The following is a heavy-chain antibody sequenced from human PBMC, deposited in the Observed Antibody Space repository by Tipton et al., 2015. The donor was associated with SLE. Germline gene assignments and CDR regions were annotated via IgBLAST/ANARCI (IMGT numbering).Heavy chain of an antibody. Sequence: QSGAEVKKPGASVKVSCKASGYTFSTYDIDWVRQATGQGLEWMGWMNPKSGNTGYAQKFQGRVSMTRNNSISTAYMELRSLRSDDTAVYYCAREATAMGPFDYWGQGTLVTVSS. CDR2: MNPKSGNT. V-gene: IGHV1-8*01. D-gene: IGHD5-18*01. CDR3: AREATAMGPFDY. CDR1: GYTFSTYD. J-gene: IGHJ4*02.